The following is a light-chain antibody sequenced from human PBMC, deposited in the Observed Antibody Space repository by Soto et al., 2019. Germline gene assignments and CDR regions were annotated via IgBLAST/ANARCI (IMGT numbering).Light chain of an antibody. J-gene: IGKJ4*01. CDR3: QQYDDWPLT. Sequence: IVMTQSPATLYLYPGERATISCRASQSVSSSYLAWYQQRRGQAPRLLIYGASTRATGIPARFSGSGSGAEFTLPISSLQSEDFAVYYCQQYDDWPLTFGGGTKVDIK. V-gene: IGKV3-15*01. CDR2: GAS. CDR1: QSVSSSY.